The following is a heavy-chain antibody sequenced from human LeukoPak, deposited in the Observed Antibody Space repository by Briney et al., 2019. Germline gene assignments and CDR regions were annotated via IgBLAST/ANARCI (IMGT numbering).Heavy chain of an antibody. V-gene: IGHV3-21*01. CDR2: ISSSSSYI. CDR1: GFTFSSYS. CDR3: ARSPWDAFDI. Sequence: GGSLRLSCAASGFTFSSYSMNWARQAPGKGLEWVSSISSSSSYIYYADSVKGRFTISRDNAKNSLYLQMNSLRAEDTAVYYCARSPWDAFDIWGQGTMVTVSS. J-gene: IGHJ3*02.